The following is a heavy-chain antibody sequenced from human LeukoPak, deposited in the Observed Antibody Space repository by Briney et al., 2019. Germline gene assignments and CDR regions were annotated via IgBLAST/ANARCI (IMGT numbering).Heavy chain of an antibody. J-gene: IGHJ4*02. V-gene: IGHV3-30*03. CDR3: ARALRSTVTTIDY. CDR2: ISYDGSNK. Sequence: GGSLRLSCAASGFTFSSYGMHWVRQAPGKGLEWVAVISYDGSNKYYADSVKGRFTISRDNSKNTLYLQMNSLRAEDTAVYYCARALRSTVTTIDYWGQGTLVTVSS. D-gene: IGHD4-17*01. CDR1: GFTFSSYG.